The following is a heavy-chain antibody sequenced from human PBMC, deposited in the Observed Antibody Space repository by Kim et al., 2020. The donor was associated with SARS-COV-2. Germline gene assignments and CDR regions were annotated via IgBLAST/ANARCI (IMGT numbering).Heavy chain of an antibody. Sequence: GGSLRLSCAASGFTFDDYAMHWVRQAPGKGLEWVSGISWNSGSIGYADSVKGRFTISRDNAKNSLYLQMNSLRAEDTALYYCAKDLGTGTPGRYYGMDVWGQGTTVTVSS. D-gene: IGHD1-1*01. CDR3: AKDLGTGTPGRYYGMDV. V-gene: IGHV3-9*01. J-gene: IGHJ6*02. CDR1: GFTFDDYA. CDR2: ISWNSGSI.